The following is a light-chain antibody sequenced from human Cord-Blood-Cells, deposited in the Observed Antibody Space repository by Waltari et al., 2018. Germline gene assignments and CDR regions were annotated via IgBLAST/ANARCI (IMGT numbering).Light chain of an antibody. CDR1: QSVSSN. CDR3: QQYNNWPIT. V-gene: IGKV3-15*01. Sequence: EIVMTQSPPTLSVSPGERATLSCRASQSVSSNLAWYQLKPGQAPRLLIYGASTRATGIPARFSGSGSGTEFTLTISSLQSEDFAVYYCQQYNNWPITFGQGTRLEIK. CDR2: GAS. J-gene: IGKJ5*01.